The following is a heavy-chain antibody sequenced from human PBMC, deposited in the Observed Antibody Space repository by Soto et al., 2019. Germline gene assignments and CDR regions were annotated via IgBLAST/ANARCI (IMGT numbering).Heavy chain of an antibody. J-gene: IGHJ3*02. Sequence: QVQLVESGGGVVQPGRSLRLSCAASGFTFSSYAMHWVRQAPGKGLEWVAVISYDARNKWYADSVKGRFTISRDNSNNTLYVQMNSLRTEDTAVYYCAREGGDTRGHDAFDIWGQGTMVTVAS. CDR3: AREGGDTRGHDAFDI. V-gene: IGHV3-30*04. CDR1: GFTFSSYA. CDR2: ISYDARNK. D-gene: IGHD3-22*01.